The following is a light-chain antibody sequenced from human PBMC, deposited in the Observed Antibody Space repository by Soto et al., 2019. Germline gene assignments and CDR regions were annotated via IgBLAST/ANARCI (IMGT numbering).Light chain of an antibody. CDR2: GAS. V-gene: IGKV3-20*01. CDR3: QQYGSSPRT. J-gene: IGKJ1*01. Sequence: EIVMTQSPVTLSVSPGERATLSCRASQSVSNNYLAWYQQKPGQAPRLLIYGASTRATGIPDRFTGSGSGTDFTLTISRLEPEDFAVYYCQQYGSSPRTFGQGTMGDIK. CDR1: QSVSNNY.